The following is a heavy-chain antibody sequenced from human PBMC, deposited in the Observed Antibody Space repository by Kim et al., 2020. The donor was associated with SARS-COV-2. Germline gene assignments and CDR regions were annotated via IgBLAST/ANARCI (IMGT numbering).Heavy chain of an antibody. CDR2: ISYDGSNK. CDR1: GFTFSSYG. Sequence: GGSLRLSCAASGFTFSSYGMHWVRQAPGKGLEWVAVISYDGSNKYYADSVKGRFTISRDNSKNTLYLQMNSLRAEDTAVYYCAKDSPPDEYDVWMPLGYYCFYGMDVWGQETAVTVPS. V-gene: IGHV3-30*18. D-gene: IGHD3-3*01. J-gene: IGHJ6*02. CDR3: AKDSPPDEYDVWMPLGYYCFYGMDV.